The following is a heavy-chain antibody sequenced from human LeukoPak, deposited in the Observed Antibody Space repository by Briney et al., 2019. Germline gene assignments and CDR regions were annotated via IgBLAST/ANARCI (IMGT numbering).Heavy chain of an antibody. CDR2: IYLGGST. CDR3: ARDLRSGSPEY. Sequence: PSQTLFLTCTVSGDSISSGSYFWSWIRQSAGKRLEWIGRIYLGGSTNYNPSLRSRVTISLDTSKNQFSLNLRSVSAADTAIYYCARDLRSGSPEYWGPGTLVTVSS. D-gene: IGHD5-12*01. V-gene: IGHV4-61*02. CDR1: GDSISSGSYF. J-gene: IGHJ4*02.